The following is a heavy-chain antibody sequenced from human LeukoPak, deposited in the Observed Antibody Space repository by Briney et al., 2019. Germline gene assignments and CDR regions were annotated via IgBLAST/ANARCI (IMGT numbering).Heavy chain of an antibody. D-gene: IGHD3-10*01. Sequence: SETLSLTCTVSGYSIISDYYWGWLRQPPGKELEWIGSIYHTGTTYYNPSLRSRVTISVDMSKNQFSLKLKSVTAADTAVYYCAKAGGGSVYYYGVDVWGQGTTVTVSS. V-gene: IGHV4-38-2*02. CDR1: GYSIISDYY. J-gene: IGHJ6*02. CDR3: AKAGGGSVYYYGVDV. CDR2: IYHTGTT.